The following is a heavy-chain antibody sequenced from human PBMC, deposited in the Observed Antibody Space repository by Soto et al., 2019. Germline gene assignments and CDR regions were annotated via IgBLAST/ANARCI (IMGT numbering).Heavy chain of an antibody. CDR1: GFTVSSNY. J-gene: IGHJ4*02. D-gene: IGHD4-17*01. V-gene: IGHV3-66*01. Sequence: EVQLVESGGGLVQPGGSLRLSCAASGFTVSSNYMSWVRQAPGKGLEWVSVIYSGGSTYYADSVKGRFTISRDNSKNTLYLQMNSLRAEDTAVYYCAREYYGDYGPHFDYWGQGTLVTVSS. CDR3: AREYYGDYGPHFDY. CDR2: IYSGGST.